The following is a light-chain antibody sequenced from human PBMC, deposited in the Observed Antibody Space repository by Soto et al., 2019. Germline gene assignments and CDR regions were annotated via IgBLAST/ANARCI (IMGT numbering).Light chain of an antibody. CDR3: QQRSNWPCT. Sequence: EIVLTQSPATLSLSPGERATLSCRASQSVSSYLAWYQQKPGQAPRLLICDASNRATGIPARFSGSGSETDFTLILTSVEPEDFAVYYCQQRSNWPCTFGGGTKVEIK. V-gene: IGKV3-11*01. J-gene: IGKJ4*01. CDR2: DAS. CDR1: QSVSSY.